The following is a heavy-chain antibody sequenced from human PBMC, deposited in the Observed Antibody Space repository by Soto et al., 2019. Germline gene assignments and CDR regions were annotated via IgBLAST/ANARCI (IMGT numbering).Heavy chain of an antibody. CDR2: IYHSGST. J-gene: IGHJ5*02. CDR1: GGSISSGGYS. Sequence: PSETLSLTCAVSGGSISSGGYSWSWIRQPPGKGLEWIGYIYHSGSTYYNPSLKSRVTISEDTSKNQFSLKLSSVTAADTAVYYCARGSSIWFGELSRIYWFDPWGQGTLVTVSS. D-gene: IGHD3-10*01. V-gene: IGHV4-30-2*01. CDR3: ARGSSIWFGELSRIYWFDP.